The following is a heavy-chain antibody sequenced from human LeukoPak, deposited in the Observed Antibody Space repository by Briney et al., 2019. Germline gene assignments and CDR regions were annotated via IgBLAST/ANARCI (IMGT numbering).Heavy chain of an antibody. Sequence: PGGSLRLSCAASGFTFNGHWMHWVRQAPGKRLVWVSLINGDGSTISYADSVKGRFTISRDNAKNRLYLQMNSLGAEDTAVYYCASTIGSAGTQYWGQGTLVTVSS. D-gene: IGHD6-13*01. CDR2: INGDGSTI. CDR1: GFTFNGHW. J-gene: IGHJ4*02. CDR3: ASTIGSAGTQY. V-gene: IGHV3-74*01.